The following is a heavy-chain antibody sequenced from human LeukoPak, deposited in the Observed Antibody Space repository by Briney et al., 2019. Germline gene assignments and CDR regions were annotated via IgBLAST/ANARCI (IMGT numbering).Heavy chain of an antibody. CDR2: INHSGST. D-gene: IGHD3-10*01. V-gene: IGHV4-39*07. CDR1: GGSISSSSYY. J-gene: IGHJ4*02. CDR3: ARGRPYQFGEYGY. Sequence: PSETLSLTCTVSGGSISSSSYYWGWIRQPPGKGLEWIGEINHSGSTNYNPSLKSRVTISVDTSKNQFSLKLSSVTAADTAVYYCARGRPYQFGEYGYWGQGTLVTVSS.